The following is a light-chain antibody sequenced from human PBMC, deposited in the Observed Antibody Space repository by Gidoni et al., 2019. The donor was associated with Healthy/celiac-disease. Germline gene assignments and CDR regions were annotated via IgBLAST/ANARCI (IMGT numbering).Light chain of an antibody. V-gene: IGKV1-33*01. CDR3: QQYNNHPFT. Sequence: DIQMTPPPSSLSASVGDRVTITCQASQDISNYLNWYQQKPGKAPKLLIYDASNLETGVPSRFSGSGSGTDFTFTISSLQPEDIATYYCQQYNNHPFTFGPGTKVDIK. CDR2: DAS. J-gene: IGKJ3*01. CDR1: QDISNY.